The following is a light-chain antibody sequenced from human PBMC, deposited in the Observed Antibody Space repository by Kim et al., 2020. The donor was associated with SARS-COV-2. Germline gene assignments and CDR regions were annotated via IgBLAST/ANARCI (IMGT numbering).Light chain of an antibody. CDR2: YPSDANK. CDR1: NGFRVGDFW. V-gene: IGLV5-52*01. Sequence: CILGNGFRVGDFWIRWYQQKPGNPPRYLLYYPSDANKGQGSGVPSRFSGSNDASANVGILRISGPQPEDEADYYCGTWHSNSKIVVFGGGTQLTVL. J-gene: IGLJ2*01. CDR3: GTWHSNSKIVV.